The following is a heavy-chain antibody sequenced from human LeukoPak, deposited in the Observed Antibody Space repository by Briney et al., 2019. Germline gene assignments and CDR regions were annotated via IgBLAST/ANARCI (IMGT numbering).Heavy chain of an antibody. CDR1: GFTFSNYA. CDR2: ISGTGGFTTST. Sequence: PGGSLRLSCAASGFTFSNYAMTWVRQAPGKGLEWVSTISGTGGFTTSTYYADSVKGRFTISRDNSKNTLYLQMNSLRAEDTAVYYCARVKITWDYGDYYYYYYMDVWGKGTTVTVSS. J-gene: IGHJ6*03. CDR3: ARVKITWDYGDYYYYYYMDV. V-gene: IGHV3-23*01. D-gene: IGHD4-17*01.